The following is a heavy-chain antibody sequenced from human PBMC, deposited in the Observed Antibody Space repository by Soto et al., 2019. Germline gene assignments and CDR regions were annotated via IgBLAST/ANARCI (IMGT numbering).Heavy chain of an antibody. CDR2: IYPGDSDT. J-gene: IGHJ6*02. CDR3: ARYPTLTDYFFHGMDV. V-gene: IGHV5-51*01. Sequence: GESLKISCKGSGYTFTNYWIVWVRQIPGKGLEWMGIIYPGDSDTRYSPSFQGQVTISADRSISTAYLQWSSLKASDTGMYYCARYPTLTDYFFHGMDVWGQGTTVSVSS. CDR1: GYTFTNYW. D-gene: IGHD4-17*01.